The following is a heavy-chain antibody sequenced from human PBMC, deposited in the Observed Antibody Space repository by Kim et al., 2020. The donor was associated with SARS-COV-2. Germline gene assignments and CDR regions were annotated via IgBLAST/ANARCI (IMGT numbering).Heavy chain of an antibody. J-gene: IGHJ6*02. CDR2: IIPIFGTA. CDR1: GGTFSTYA. Sequence: SVKVSCKASGGTFSTYAISWVRQAPGQGLEWMGGIIPIFGTANYAQKFQGRVTITADESTSTAYMELSSLRSEDPAVDYCARGSSYIRFDYYYGMDVWG. CDR3: ARGSSYIRFDYYYGMDV. D-gene: IGHD2-15*01. V-gene: IGHV1-69*13.